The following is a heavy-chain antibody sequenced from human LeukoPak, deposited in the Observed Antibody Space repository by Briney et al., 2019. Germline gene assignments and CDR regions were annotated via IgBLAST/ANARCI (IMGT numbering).Heavy chain of an antibody. J-gene: IGHJ3*02. CDR3: TRLATLIDAFDI. Sequence: ASVKVSCKASGYTFTGYYMHWVRQAPGQGLEWMGWINPNSGGTNYAQKFQGRVTMTRDTSISTAYMELSRLRSDDTAVYYCTRLATLIDAFDIWGQGTMVIVSS. CDR1: GYTFTGYY. CDR2: INPNSGGT. V-gene: IGHV1-2*02. D-gene: IGHD1-1*01.